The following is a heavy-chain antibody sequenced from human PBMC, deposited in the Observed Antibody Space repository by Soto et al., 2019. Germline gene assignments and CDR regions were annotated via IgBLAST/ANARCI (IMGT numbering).Heavy chain of an antibody. CDR3: ASECYGGEFDY. J-gene: IGHJ4*02. CDR2: INAGNGNT. D-gene: IGHD4-17*01. Sequence: QVQLVQSGAEEKKPGASVKVSCKASGYTFTSYAMHWVRQAPGQRLEWMGWINAGNGNTKYSQKFQGRVTITRGTCASTAYMELSSLRSEDAAVYYCASECYGGEFDYWGQGTLVTVSS. V-gene: IGHV1-3*05. CDR1: GYTFTSYA.